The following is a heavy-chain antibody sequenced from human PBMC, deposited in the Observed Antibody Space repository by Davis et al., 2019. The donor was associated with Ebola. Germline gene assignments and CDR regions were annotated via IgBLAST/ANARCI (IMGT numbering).Heavy chain of an antibody. Sequence: PSETLSLTCAVYGGSFSGYYWSWIRQPPGKGLEWIGEINHSGSTNYNPSLKSRVTISVDASKNQFSLKLSSVTAADTAVYYCASGSIIHAFDIWGQGTMVTVSS. CDR2: INHSGST. V-gene: IGHV4-34*01. D-gene: IGHD2-21*01. J-gene: IGHJ3*02. CDR3: ASGSIIHAFDI. CDR1: GGSFSGYY.